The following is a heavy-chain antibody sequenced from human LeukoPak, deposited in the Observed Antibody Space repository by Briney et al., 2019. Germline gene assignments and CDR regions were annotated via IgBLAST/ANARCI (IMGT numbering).Heavy chain of an antibody. J-gene: IGHJ6*02. Sequence: ASVKVSCKASGYTFTRYGISWVRQAPGQGLEWMGWISAYNGNTNYAQKLQGRVTMTTDTSTSSAYMELRSLRSDDTAVYYCARRAKKVPAAYGMDVWGQGTTVTVSS. CDR1: GYTFTRYG. D-gene: IGHD2-2*01. CDR3: ARRAKKVPAAYGMDV. V-gene: IGHV1-18*01. CDR2: ISAYNGNT.